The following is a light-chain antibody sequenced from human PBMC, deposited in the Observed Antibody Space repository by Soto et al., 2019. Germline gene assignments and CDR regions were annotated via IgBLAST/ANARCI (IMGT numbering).Light chain of an antibody. J-gene: IGLJ2*01. CDR1: SSDVGAYDY. V-gene: IGLV2-14*01. CDR2: EVS. Sequence: QSALTQPASVSGSPGQSITISCTGTSSDVGAYDYVSWYQRHPGKAPKLVIYEVSNRPSGVSNRFSGSKSGYTASLTISGLQAEDEADYYCTSYTSSSTVVFGGGTKLTVL. CDR3: TSYTSSSTVV.